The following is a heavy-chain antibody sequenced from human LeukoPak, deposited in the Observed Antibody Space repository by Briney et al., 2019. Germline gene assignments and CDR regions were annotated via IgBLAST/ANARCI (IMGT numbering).Heavy chain of an antibody. V-gene: IGHV6-1*01. CDR3: ARDPVGGSTIFDY. Sequence: SQTLSLTCAISGHSVSSNSDAWNWIRQSPSRGLEWLGRTYYRSKWYYDYAVAVKSRISINPDTSKNQFSLQLSSVTPEDTAVYYCARDPVGGSTIFDYWGRGTLVTVSS. CDR1: GHSVSSNSDA. J-gene: IGHJ4*02. D-gene: IGHD1-26*01. CDR2: TYYRSKWYY.